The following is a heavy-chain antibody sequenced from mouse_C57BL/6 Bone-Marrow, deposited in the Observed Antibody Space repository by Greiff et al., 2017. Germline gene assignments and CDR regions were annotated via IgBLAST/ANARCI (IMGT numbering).Heavy chain of an antibody. V-gene: IGHV1-81*01. Sequence: QVQLQQSGAELARPGASVKLSCKASGYTFTSYGISWVKQRTGQGLEWIGEIYPRSGNPYYNEKFKGKATLTADKSSSTAYMELRSLTSEDSAVYFCARRGLPWFAYWGQGTLVTVSA. J-gene: IGHJ3*01. CDR1: GYTFTSYG. CDR3: ARRGLPWFAY. D-gene: IGHD3-3*01. CDR2: IYPRSGNP.